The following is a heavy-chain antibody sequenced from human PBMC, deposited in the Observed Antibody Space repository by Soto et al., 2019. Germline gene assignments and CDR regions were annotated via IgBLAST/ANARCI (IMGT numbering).Heavy chain of an antibody. CDR2: ISAYNGNT. V-gene: IGHV1-18*01. D-gene: IGHD6-19*01. CDR1: GYTFTSYG. CDR3: ARAPYSSGWYGVDY. J-gene: IGHJ4*02. Sequence: ASVKVSCKASGYTFTSYGISWVRQAPGQGLEWMGWISAYNGNTNYAQKLQGRVTMTTDTSTSTAYMELRSLRSDDTAVYYCARAPYSSGWYGVDYWGQGTLVTVSS.